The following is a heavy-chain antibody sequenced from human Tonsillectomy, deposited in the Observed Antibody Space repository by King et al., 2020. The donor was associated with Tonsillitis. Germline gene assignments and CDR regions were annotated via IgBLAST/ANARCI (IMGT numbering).Heavy chain of an antibody. CDR3: ARTIVVVPGFFDY. Sequence: LQLQESGPGLVKPSETLSLTCTVSGGSISSSSYYWGWIRQPPGKGLEWIGSIYYSGSTYYNPSLKSRVTISVDTSKNQFSLKLSSVTAADTAVYYCARTIVVVPGFFDYWGQGTLVTVSS. V-gene: IGHV4-39*01. CDR2: IYYSGST. CDR1: GGSISSSSYY. J-gene: IGHJ4*02. D-gene: IGHD2-2*01.